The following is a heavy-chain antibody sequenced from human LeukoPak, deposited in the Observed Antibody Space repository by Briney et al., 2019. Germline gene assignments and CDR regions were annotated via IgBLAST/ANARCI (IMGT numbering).Heavy chain of an antibody. CDR1: GFTFSSYS. CDR3: ARAGRAYSSSWFWFDP. CDR2: ISSSSSYI. J-gene: IGHJ5*02. Sequence: GGSLRLSCAASGFTFSSYSMNWVRQAPGKGLEWVSSISSSSSYIYYADSVKGRFTISRDNAKNSLYLQMNSLRAEDTAVYYCARAGRAYSSSWFWFDPWGQGTLVTASS. D-gene: IGHD6-13*01. V-gene: IGHV3-21*01.